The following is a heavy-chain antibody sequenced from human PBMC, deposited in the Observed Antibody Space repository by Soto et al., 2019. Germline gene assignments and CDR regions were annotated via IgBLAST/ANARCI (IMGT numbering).Heavy chain of an antibody. CDR2: IYWNDDK. V-gene: IGHV2-5*01. CDR3: XHXXLLWFGEWSWFDP. CDR1: GFSLSTSGVG. Sequence: QITLKESGPTLVKPTQTLTLTCTFSGFSLSTSGVGVGWIRQPPGKALEWLALIYWNDDKRYSPSLKSRLTIXKDTSKNQVVLTMTNMXPVDTXTXXXXHXXLLWFGEWSWFDPWGQXXXXXVSS. J-gene: IGHJ5*02. D-gene: IGHD3-10*01.